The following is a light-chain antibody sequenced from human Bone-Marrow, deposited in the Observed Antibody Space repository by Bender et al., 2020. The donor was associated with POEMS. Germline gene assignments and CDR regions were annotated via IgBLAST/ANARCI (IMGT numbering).Light chain of an antibody. CDR3: SSYTDSSTLVV. CDR1: SRDVGDYNY. Sequence: QSALTQPPSASGSPGQSVTISCSGTSRDVGDYNYVSWYQHHPGNAPKLMIYDVNNRPSGVSNRFSGSKSANTASLTISGLQAEDEADYYCSSYTDSSTLVVFGGGTKLTVL. V-gene: IGLV2-14*03. CDR2: DVN. J-gene: IGLJ3*02.